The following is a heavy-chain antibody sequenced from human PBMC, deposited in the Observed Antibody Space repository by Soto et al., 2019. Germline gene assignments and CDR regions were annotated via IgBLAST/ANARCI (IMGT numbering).Heavy chain of an antibody. Sequence: GGSLRLSCTASGFTFGDYAMSWFRQAPGKGLEWVGFIRSKAYGGTTEYAASVKGRFTISRDDSKSIAYMQMNSLKTEDTAVYYCTRSSTEECGSGSYPFLPCSYYWGQGTLVTVSS. CDR1: GFTFGDYA. CDR2: IRSKAYGGTT. V-gene: IGHV3-49*03. J-gene: IGHJ4*02. D-gene: IGHD3-10*01. CDR3: TRSSTEECGSGSYPFLPCSYY.